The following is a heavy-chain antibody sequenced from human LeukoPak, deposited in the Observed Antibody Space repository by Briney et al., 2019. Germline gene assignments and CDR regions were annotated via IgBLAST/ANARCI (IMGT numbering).Heavy chain of an antibody. CDR2: INHSGST. CDR3: ARENTRYSSGWNFDY. D-gene: IGHD6-19*01. J-gene: IGHJ4*02. CDR1: GGSFSGYY. V-gene: IGHV4-34*01. Sequence: SETLSLTCAVYGGSFSGYYWSWLRQPPGKGLEWIGEINHSGSTNYNPSLKSRVTISVDTSKNQFSLKLSSVTAADTAVYYCARENTRYSSGWNFDYWGQGTLVTVSS.